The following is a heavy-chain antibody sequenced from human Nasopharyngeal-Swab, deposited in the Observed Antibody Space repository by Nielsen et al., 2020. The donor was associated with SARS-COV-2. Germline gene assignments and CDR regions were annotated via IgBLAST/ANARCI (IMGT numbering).Heavy chain of an antibody. CDR1: GGSFSGYY. D-gene: IGHD5-18*01. J-gene: IGHJ4*02. V-gene: IGHV4-34*01. Sequence: SQTLSLTCAVYGGSFSGYYWSWIRQPPGKGLEWIGEINHSGSTNYNPSLKSRVTISVDTSKNQFSLKLSSVTAADTAVYYCAIPRGYSYGYSPTRYWGQGTLVTVSS. CDR3: AIPRGYSYGYSPTRY. CDR2: INHSGST.